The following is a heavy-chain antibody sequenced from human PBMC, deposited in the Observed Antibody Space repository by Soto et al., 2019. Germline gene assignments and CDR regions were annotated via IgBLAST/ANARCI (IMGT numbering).Heavy chain of an antibody. CDR1: GYTFATSA. D-gene: IGHD1-20*01. CDR2: INVANGAT. CDR3: VRDNNWAAY. Sequence: EASVKVSCKASGYTFATSALHWVRQAPGQRLEWMGWINVANGATKYSQKFQGRVTISRDTSTTTSFMDLSSLRSEDTAVYYCVRDNNWAAYWGQGTLVTVSS. J-gene: IGHJ4*02. V-gene: IGHV1-3*01.